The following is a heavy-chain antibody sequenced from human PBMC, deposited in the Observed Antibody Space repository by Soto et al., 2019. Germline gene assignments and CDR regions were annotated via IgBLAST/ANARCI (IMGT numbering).Heavy chain of an antibody. D-gene: IGHD3-10*01. CDR1: GGSISSYY. V-gene: IGHV4-59*01. J-gene: IGHJ6*02. CDR2: IYYSGST. Sequence: SETLSLTCTVSGGSISSYYWSWIRQPPGKGLEWIGYIYYSGSTNYNPSLKSRVTISVDTSKNQFSLKLSSVTAADTAVYYCARDKIEDYGSGSSYYYYYYGMDVWGQGTTVTAP. CDR3: ARDKIEDYGSGSSYYYYYYGMDV.